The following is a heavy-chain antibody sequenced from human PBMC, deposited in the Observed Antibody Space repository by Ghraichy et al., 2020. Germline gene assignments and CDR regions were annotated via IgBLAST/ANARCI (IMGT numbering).Heavy chain of an antibody. J-gene: IGHJ4*02. Sequence: GGSLRLSCAASGFTFRSFNMNWVRQAPGKGLEWVSSISSSSSYMYYPDSVKGRFTISRDNAKNSVYLQMNSLRAEDTAVYYCARAQSKVGPFDYWGQGTLVTVSS. CDR1: GFTFRSFN. CDR2: ISSSSSYM. CDR3: ARAQSKVGPFDY. D-gene: IGHD2-2*01. V-gene: IGHV3-21*01.